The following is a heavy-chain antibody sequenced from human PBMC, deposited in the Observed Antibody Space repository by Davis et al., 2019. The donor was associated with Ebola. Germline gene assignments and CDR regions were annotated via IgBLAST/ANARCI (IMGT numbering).Heavy chain of an antibody. J-gene: IGHJ4*02. CDR3: ARGGGVRAAAGDDFDY. CDR1: GYTFTGYY. V-gene: IGHV1-2*02. D-gene: IGHD6-13*01. CDR2: INPNSGGT. Sequence: ASVTVSCKASGYTFTGYYMHWVRQAPGQGLEWMGWINPNSGGTNYAQKFQGRVTMTRDTSISTAYMELSRLRSDDTAVYYCARGGGVRAAAGDDFDYWGQGTLVTVSS.